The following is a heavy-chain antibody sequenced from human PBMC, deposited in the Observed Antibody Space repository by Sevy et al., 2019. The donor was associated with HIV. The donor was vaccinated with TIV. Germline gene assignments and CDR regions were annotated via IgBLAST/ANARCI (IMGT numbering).Heavy chain of an antibody. D-gene: IGHD3-3*01. V-gene: IGHV3-23*01. CDR1: GFTVSSNY. J-gene: IGHJ4*02. CDR2: ISGSGTST. Sequence: GGSLRLSCAASGFTVSSNYMSWVRQAPGKGLEWVSGISGSGTSTYYTDSVKGRFTISRDNSKNTVYLQMNNLRAEDTAVYYCGKVSIFGVGGFYDYWGQGTLVTVSS. CDR3: GKVSIFGVGGFYDY.